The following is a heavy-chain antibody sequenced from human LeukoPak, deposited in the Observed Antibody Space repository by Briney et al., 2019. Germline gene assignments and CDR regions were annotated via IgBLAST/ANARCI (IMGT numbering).Heavy chain of an antibody. V-gene: IGHV3-48*03. CDR3: VRGIGLSSGWYEFDY. CDR1: GFTFSDYE. J-gene: IGHJ4*02. CDR2: ISTRGISI. D-gene: IGHD6-19*01. Sequence: PGGSLRLSCAASGFTFSDYEMNWVRQAPGKGLEWVSYISTRGISIYYADSVKGRFTISRDNSKNTLHLQMNNLRPEDTALYYCVRGIGLSSGWYEFDYWGQGTLVTVSS.